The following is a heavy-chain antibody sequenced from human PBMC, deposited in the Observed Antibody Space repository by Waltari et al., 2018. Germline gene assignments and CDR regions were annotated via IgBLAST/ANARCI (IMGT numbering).Heavy chain of an antibody. D-gene: IGHD6-19*01. V-gene: IGHV4-59*01. CDR3: VRVYGSGWYARGAFDI. CDR1: GGSISSYY. Sequence: QVQLQESGPGLVKPSETLSLTCTVSGGSISSYYWSWIRQPPGKGLEWIGYIYYSGSTNYNPSLKSRVTISGDTSKNQFSLKLSSVTAADTAVYYCVRVYGSGWYARGAFDIWGQGTMVTVSS. CDR2: IYYSGST. J-gene: IGHJ3*02.